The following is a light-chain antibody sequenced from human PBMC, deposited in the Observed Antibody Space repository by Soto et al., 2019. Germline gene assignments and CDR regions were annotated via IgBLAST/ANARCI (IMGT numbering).Light chain of an antibody. CDR2: GAA. J-gene: IGKJ4*01. CDR1: QSVFSS. V-gene: IGKV3-15*01. Sequence: EIVITQSPATLSVSPGERATLSCRASQSVFSSLAWYQQKPGQAPRLLIYGAATRATGIPGRFSGSGSGTEFTLTISSLQSEDFAIYYCQRYNNWPLTFGGGTKVDIK. CDR3: QRYNNWPLT.